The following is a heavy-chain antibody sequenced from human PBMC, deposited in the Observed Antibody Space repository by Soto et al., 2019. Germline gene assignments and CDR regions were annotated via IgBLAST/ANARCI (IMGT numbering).Heavy chain of an antibody. J-gene: IGHJ6*02. CDR2: ISAYNGNT. CDR1: GYTFTSYG. V-gene: IGHV1-18*01. CDR3: ARQPPDIVVVPAARQHYYYYGMDV. Sequence: QVQLVQSGAEVKKPGASVKVSCKASGYTFTSYGISWVRQAPGQGLEWMGWISAYNGNTNYAQKLQGRVTMTTDTSTSTAYMELRSPRSDDTAVYYCARQPPDIVVVPAARQHYYYYGMDVWGQGTTVTVSS. D-gene: IGHD2-2*01.